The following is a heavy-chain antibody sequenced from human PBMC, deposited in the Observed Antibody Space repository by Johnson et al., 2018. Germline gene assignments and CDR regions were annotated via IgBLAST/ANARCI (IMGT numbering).Heavy chain of an antibody. CDR2: IYPGDSDT. Sequence: EVQLVETGAEVKKXGESXKIXCKGSGYSFTSYWIGWVRQMPGKGLEWMGIIYPGDSDTRYSPSFPGQVTIPAAKSISTAYLQWSSLKASDTAMYYCGRSKRPLDAFDIWGQGTMVTVSS. V-gene: IGHV5-51*03. CDR3: GRSKRPLDAFDI. CDR1: GYSFTSYW. D-gene: IGHD6-6*01. J-gene: IGHJ3*02.